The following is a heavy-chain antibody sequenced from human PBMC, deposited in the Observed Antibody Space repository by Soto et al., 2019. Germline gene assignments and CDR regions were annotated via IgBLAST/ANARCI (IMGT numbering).Heavy chain of an antibody. V-gene: IGHV4-4*07. D-gene: IGHD2-21*02. Sequence: SETLSLTCTVSGGSISSYYWSWIRQPAGKGLEWIGRIYTSGSTNYNPSLKSRVTMSVDTSKNQFSLKLSSVTAADTAVYYCARDFVVVTAIPKYYYYYGMDVWGQGTTVTVSS. CDR3: ARDFVVVTAIPKYYYYYGMDV. CDR2: IYTSGST. CDR1: GGSISSYY. J-gene: IGHJ6*02.